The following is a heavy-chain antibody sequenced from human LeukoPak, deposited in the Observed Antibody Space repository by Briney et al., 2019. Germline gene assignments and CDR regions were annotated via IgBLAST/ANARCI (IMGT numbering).Heavy chain of an antibody. CDR2: IKQDGGEK. D-gene: IGHD2-2*01. J-gene: IGHJ4*02. V-gene: IGHV3-7*01. Sequence: PGGSLRLSCTTSGFTFSNYWMSWVRQAPGKGLEWVANIKQDGGEKYYVDSVKGRFTISRDNAKNSLYLQMNSLRAEDTATYYCARAPIVVVPTWRPTYFNYWGQGTLVTVSS. CDR1: GFTFSNYW. CDR3: ARAPIVVVPTWRPTYFNY.